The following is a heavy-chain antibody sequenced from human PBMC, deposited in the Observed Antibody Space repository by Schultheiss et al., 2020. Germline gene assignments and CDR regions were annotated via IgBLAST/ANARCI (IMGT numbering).Heavy chain of an antibody. CDR3: ARITGRVSRTSRNGSGKYYFDY. J-gene: IGHJ4*02. CDR1: GGSFSGYY. Sequence: AETLSLTCAVYGGSFSGYYWSWIRQPPGKGLEWIGYIYYSGSTYYNPSLKSRVTISVDTSKNQFSLKLSSVTAADTAVYYCARITGRVSRTSRNGSGKYYFDYWGQGTMVTVSS. CDR2: IYYSGST. V-gene: IGHV4-34*01. D-gene: IGHD3-10*01.